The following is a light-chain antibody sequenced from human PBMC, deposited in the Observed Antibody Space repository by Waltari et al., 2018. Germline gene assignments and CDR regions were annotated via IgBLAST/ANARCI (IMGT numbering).Light chain of an antibody. CDR1: RTVLYDSNNKNY. J-gene: IGKJ2*03. CDR3: HQYYNTPYS. V-gene: IGKV4-1*01. Sequence: DIVMTQSPDSLAVSLGERATINCKSSRTVLYDSNNKNYLAWYQQNPGQPPNLLIYWASTRKSGVPDRFSCSGSGTDFTLTISTLQAEDVAVYYCHQYYNTPYSYGQGTKLEIK. CDR2: WAS.